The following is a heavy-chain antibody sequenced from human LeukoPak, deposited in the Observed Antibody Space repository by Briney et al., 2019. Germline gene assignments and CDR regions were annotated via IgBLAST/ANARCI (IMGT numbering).Heavy chain of an antibody. CDR3: AGNVDYGDLIPGY. V-gene: IGHV3-30-3*01. Sequence: GGSLRLSCAASGFTFSSYAMHWVRQAPGKGLEWVAVISYDGSNKYYADSVKGRFTISRDNSKNTLYLQMNSLRAEDTAVYYCAGNVDYGDLIPGYWGQGTLVTVSS. CDR2: ISYDGSNK. D-gene: IGHD4-17*01. J-gene: IGHJ4*02. CDR1: GFTFSSYA.